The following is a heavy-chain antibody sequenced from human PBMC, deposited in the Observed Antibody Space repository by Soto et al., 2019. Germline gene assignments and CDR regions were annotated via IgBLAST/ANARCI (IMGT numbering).Heavy chain of an antibody. Sequence: GGSLRLSCAASGFTFSSYGMHWVRQAPGKGLEWVAVISYDGSNKYYADSVKGRFTISRDNSKNTLYLQMNSLRAEDTAVYYCAKGLGRGLDAFDIWGQGTMVTVSS. CDR2: ISYDGSNK. D-gene: IGHD5-12*01. J-gene: IGHJ3*02. V-gene: IGHV3-30*18. CDR3: AKGLGRGLDAFDI. CDR1: GFTFSSYG.